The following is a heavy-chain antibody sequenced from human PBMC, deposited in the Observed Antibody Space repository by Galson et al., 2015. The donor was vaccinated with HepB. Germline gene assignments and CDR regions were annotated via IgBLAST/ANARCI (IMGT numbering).Heavy chain of an antibody. V-gene: IGHV3-30*04. CDR3: ARTFYFDY. Sequence: SLRLSCAASGFTFSAYAMHWVRQAPGKGLEWVALVSSDESNKYCADSVRGRFTISRDNSRNTVYLQMNSLRAEDTAVYYCARTFYFDYWGQGTLVTVSS. J-gene: IGHJ4*02. CDR1: GFTFSAYA. CDR2: VSSDESNK.